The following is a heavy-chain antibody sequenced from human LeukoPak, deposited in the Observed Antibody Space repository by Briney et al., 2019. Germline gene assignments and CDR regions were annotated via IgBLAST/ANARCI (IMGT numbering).Heavy chain of an antibody. J-gene: IGHJ4*02. D-gene: IGHD4-17*01. CDR2: ISDDGRHN. CDR1: GFTFSTYA. Sequence: GGSLRLSCAASGFTFSTYAMNWVRQAPGKGLEWVAVISDDGRHNYYADSVKGRFTISRDNSKNTLYLQMNSLRAEDTAVYYCASDQASDTFTVPFGHWGQGTLVTVSS. V-gene: IGHV3-30*04. CDR3: ASDQASDTFTVPFGH.